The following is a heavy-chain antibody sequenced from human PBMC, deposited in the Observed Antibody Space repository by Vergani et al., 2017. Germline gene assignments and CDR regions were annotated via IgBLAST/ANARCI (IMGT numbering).Heavy chain of an antibody. Sequence: HLQLQESDPGLVKPSETLSLNCTVSGGSIRSTLYYWGWIRQPPGKGLEWIGTIYYSGSTYYNPSLKSRVTISVDTSKNQVSLKLNSVTAADTAVYYCAIHKEQLVAGNYYYYYYMDVWGKGTTVTVSS. V-gene: IGHV4-39*01. CDR2: IYYSGST. CDR1: GGSIRSTLYY. CDR3: AIHKEQLVAGNYYYYYYMDV. J-gene: IGHJ6*03. D-gene: IGHD6-13*01.